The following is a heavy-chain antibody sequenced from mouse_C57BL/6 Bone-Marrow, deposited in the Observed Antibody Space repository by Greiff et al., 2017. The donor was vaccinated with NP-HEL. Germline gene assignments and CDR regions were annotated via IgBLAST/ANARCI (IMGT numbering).Heavy chain of an antibody. CDR2: INPNNGGT. CDR3: ASYYGYDEKGAMDY. D-gene: IGHD2-2*01. CDR1: GYTFTDYY. V-gene: IGHV1-26*01. J-gene: IGHJ4*01. Sequence: EVQLQQSGPELVKPGASVKISCKASGYTFTDYYMNWVKQSHGKSLEWIGDINPNNGGTSYNQKFKGKATLTVDKSSSTAYMELRSLTSEDSAVYYCASYYGYDEKGAMDYWGQGTSVTVSS.